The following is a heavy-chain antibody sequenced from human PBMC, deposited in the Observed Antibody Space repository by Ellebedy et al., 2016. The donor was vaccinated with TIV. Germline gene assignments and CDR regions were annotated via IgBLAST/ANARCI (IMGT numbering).Heavy chain of an antibody. Sequence: GESLKISCAASGFTSSSAWMSWVRQAPGKGLEWVGRIKSRTDGGTTDFAPPLKGRFTISSDDSKNTLYLQMNSLKTEDTAVYYCTAGRMKYSGSGRPLDSWGQGTLVTVSS. D-gene: IGHD3-10*01. CDR3: TAGRMKYSGSGRPLDS. CDR2: IKSRTDGGTT. V-gene: IGHV3-15*01. J-gene: IGHJ4*02. CDR1: GFTSSSAW.